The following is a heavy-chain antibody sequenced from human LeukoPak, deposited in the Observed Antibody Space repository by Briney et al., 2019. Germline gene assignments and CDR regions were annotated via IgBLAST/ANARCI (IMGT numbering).Heavy chain of an antibody. V-gene: IGHV1-46*01. Sequence: GASVKVSCKASGYTFTSYWIQWVRQAPGQGLKWMGLINPDGGSTAYAHRFQGRVTMTRDTSASTAYMELSSLRSEDTAVYYCAREGAVAHFDYWGQGTLVTVSS. D-gene: IGHD6-19*01. CDR2: INPDGGST. J-gene: IGHJ4*02. CDR1: GYTFTSYW. CDR3: AREGAVAHFDY.